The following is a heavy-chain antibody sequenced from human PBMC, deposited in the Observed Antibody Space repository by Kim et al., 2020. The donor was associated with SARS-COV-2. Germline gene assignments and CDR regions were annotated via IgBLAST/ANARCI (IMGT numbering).Heavy chain of an antibody. CDR3: ARRPVGASHFDC. D-gene: IGHD1-26*01. CDR2: T. J-gene: IGHJ4*02. V-gene: IGHV3-72*01. Sequence: TEYAASVKDRFTISRDDSVTSLYLQMHSLKAENTAVYYGARRPVGASHFDCWGQGSLVTVSS.